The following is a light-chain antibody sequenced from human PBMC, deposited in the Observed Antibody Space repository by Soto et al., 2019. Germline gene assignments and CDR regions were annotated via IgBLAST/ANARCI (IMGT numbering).Light chain of an antibody. V-gene: IGLV2-14*01. Sequence: QSVLTQPASVSGSPGQSITLSCTGTSSDVGGYKYVSWYQQHPGKAPKLLIYDVSNRPSGVSNRFSGSKSGNTASLTISGLQAEDEANYYCSSYSSSGTPYVFGTGTKVTVL. J-gene: IGLJ1*01. CDR3: SSYSSSGTPYV. CDR2: DVS. CDR1: SSDVGGYKY.